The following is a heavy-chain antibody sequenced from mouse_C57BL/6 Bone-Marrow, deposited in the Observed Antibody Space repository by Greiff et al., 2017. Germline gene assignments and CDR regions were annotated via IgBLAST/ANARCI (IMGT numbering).Heavy chain of an antibody. CDR2: INPYNGGT. CDR1: GYTFTDYY. Sequence: VQLKESGPVLVKPGASVKMSCKASGYTFTDYYMNWVKQSHGKSLEWIGVINPYNGGTSYNQKFKGKATLTVDKSSSTAYMELNSLTSEDSAVYYFARWNGSSYDWYFDVWGTGTTVTVSS. CDR3: ARWNGSSYDWYFDV. J-gene: IGHJ1*03. V-gene: IGHV1-19*01. D-gene: IGHD1-1*01.